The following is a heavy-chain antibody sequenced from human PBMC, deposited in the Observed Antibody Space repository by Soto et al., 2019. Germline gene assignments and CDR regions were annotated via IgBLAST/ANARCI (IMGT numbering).Heavy chain of an antibody. D-gene: IGHD2-2*01. J-gene: IGHJ4*02. CDR3: AGTYQLLRHFDY. V-gene: IGHV3-74*01. Sequence: PGGSLRLSCAVSGFTFSSHAMSWVRQAPGKGLECVSSITSDGSSTSYADSVKGRFTISRDNAKNTLYLQMNSLRAEDTAVYYCAGTYQLLRHFDYWGQGTLVTVSS. CDR2: ITSDGSST. CDR1: GFTFSSHA.